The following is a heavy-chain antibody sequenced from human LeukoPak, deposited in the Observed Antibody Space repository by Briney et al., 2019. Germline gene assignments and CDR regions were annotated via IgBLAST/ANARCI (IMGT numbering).Heavy chain of an antibody. V-gene: IGHV3-20*04. J-gene: IGHJ4*02. CDR3: AKGGYQYDSSGHNYCDY. Sequence: PGGPLRLSCAASGFAFDDYGMSWVRQAPGKGLEWVSGINWNGGSTGYADSVKGRFTISRDNAKNSLYLQMNSLRAEDTAVYYCAKGGYQYDSSGHNYCDYWGQGTLVTVSS. D-gene: IGHD3-22*01. CDR1: GFAFDDYG. CDR2: INWNGGST.